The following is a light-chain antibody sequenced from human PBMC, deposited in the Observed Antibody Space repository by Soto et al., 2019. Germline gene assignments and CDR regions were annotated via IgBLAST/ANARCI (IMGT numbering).Light chain of an antibody. CDR2: DVS. CDR1: SSDVGGYNS. Sequence: QSALTQPASVSGSPGQSITISCTGTSSDVGGYNSVSWYQQHPDKAPQLMIFDVSNRPSGISDCFSGSKSGNTASLTISGLAAEDKADYYCSSYTNANSLVFGGGTKVTVL. V-gene: IGLV2-14*03. J-gene: IGLJ2*01. CDR3: SSYTNANSLV.